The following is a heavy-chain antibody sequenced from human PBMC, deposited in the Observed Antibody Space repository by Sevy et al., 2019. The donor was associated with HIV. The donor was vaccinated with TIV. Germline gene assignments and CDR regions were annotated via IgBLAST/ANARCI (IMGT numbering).Heavy chain of an antibody. J-gene: IGHJ4*02. D-gene: IGHD2-15*01. CDR1: GFTFISYV. CDR2: ISGSGGST. Sequence: GGSLRLSCAASGFTFISYVMTWVRQAPGKGLEWVSSISGSGGSTYYADSVKGRFTISRDNSKNTLYLQMNSLRDDDTAVYYCRGSSSVVALDAFFDYWGQGTLVTVSS. V-gene: IGHV3-23*01. CDR3: RGSSSVVALDAFFDY.